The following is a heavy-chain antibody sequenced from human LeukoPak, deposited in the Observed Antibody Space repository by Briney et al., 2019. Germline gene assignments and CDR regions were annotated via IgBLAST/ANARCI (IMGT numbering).Heavy chain of an antibody. D-gene: IGHD3-10*01. CDR1: GGSISSYY. V-gene: IGHV4-4*08. CDR2: IYTSGST. CDR3: ARGLTYYYGSGSYAGWNWFDP. J-gene: IGHJ5*02. Sequence: SETLSLTCTVSGGSISSYYWSWIRQPPGKGLEWIGRIYTSGSTNYNPSLKSRVTISVDTSKNQFSLKLSSVTAADTAVYYCARGLTYYYGSGSYAGWNWFDPWGQGTLVTVSS.